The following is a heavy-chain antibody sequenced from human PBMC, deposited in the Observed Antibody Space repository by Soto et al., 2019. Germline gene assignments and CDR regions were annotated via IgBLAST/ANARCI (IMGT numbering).Heavy chain of an antibody. V-gene: IGHV5-51*01. CDR3: ARSLDYYGSGSRPDYYYYGMDV. CDR2: IYPGDSDT. D-gene: IGHD3-10*01. Sequence: PGESLKISCKGSGYSFTSYWIGWVRQMPGKGLEWMGIIYPGDSDTRYSPSFQGQVTISADKSISTAYLQWSSLKASDTAMYYCARSLDYYGSGSRPDYYYYGMDVWGQGTTVTVSS. J-gene: IGHJ6*02. CDR1: GYSFTSYW.